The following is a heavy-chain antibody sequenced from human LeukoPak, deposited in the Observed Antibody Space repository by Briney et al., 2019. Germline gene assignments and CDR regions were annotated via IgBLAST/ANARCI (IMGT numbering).Heavy chain of an antibody. Sequence: GASVKVSCKASGYTFTSYYMHWVRQAPGQGLEWMGIINPSGGSTSYAQKFQGRVTMTRDTSTSTVYMELSSLRSEDTAVYYCARDYDYVWGSYRYSFDYWGQGTLVTVSS. CDR1: GYTFTSYY. D-gene: IGHD3-16*02. V-gene: IGHV1-46*01. CDR2: INPSGGST. J-gene: IGHJ4*02. CDR3: ARDYDYVWGSYRYSFDY.